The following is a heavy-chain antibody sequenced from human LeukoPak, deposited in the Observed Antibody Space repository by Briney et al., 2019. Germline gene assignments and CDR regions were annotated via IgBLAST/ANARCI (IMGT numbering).Heavy chain of an antibody. V-gene: IGHV4-61*01. CDR2: IYYSGST. J-gene: IGHJ4*02. D-gene: IGHD5-18*01. CDR3: ARARGYSYGRYYFDC. Sequence: SETLSLTCTVSGGSVSSGSYYWSWIRQPPGKGLECIGYIYYSGSTNYNPSLKSRVTISVDTSKNQFSLKLSSVTAADTAVYYCARARGYSYGRYYFDCWGQGTLVTVSS. CDR1: GGSVSSGSYY.